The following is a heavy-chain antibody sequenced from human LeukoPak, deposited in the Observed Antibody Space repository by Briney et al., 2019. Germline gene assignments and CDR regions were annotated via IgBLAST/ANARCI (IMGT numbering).Heavy chain of an antibody. J-gene: IGHJ6*03. D-gene: IGHD5-18*01. CDR2: INPSVGST. CDR1: GYTFTSYY. CDR3: ARERDTYYYYMDV. Sequence: ASVKVSCKASGYTFTSYYMHWVRQAPGQGLEWMGVINPSVGSTSYAQKFQGRVTMNRDTSISTAYMELSRLRSDDTAVYYCARERDTYYYYMDVWGKGTTVTISS. V-gene: IGHV1-2*02.